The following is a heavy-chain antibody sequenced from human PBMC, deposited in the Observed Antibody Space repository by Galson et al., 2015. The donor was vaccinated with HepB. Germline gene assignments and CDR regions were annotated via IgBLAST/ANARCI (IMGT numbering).Heavy chain of an antibody. CDR1: GFTFSSYG. CDR2: IWYDGSNK. Sequence: SLRLSCAASGFTFSSYGMHWVRQAPGKGLEWVAVIWYDGSNKYYADSVKGRFTISRDNSKNTLYLQMNSLRAEDTAVYYCARGGYSSSWYIGNYYYGMDVWGQGTTVTVSS. J-gene: IGHJ6*02. D-gene: IGHD6-13*01. CDR3: ARGGYSSSWYIGNYYYGMDV. V-gene: IGHV3-33*01.